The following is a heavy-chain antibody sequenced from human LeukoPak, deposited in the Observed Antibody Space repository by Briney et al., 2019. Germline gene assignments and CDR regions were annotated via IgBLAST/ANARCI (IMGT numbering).Heavy chain of an antibody. D-gene: IGHD5-24*01. V-gene: IGHV4-59*01. CDR2: IYYSGST. Sequence: SETLSLTCTVSGGSLSNYYWSWIRQPPGKGLEWIGYIYYSGSTIYSPFLESGVTISVDTSKNQFSLKLSSVTAADTAVYYCARRRVRDWFDPWGQGTLVTVSS. J-gene: IGHJ5*02. CDR3: ARRRVRDWFDP. CDR1: GGSLSNYY.